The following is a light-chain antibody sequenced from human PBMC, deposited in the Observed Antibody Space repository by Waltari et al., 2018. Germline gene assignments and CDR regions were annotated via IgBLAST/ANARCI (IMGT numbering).Light chain of an antibody. V-gene: IGLV2-8*01. J-gene: IGLJ1*01. Sequence: QSALTQPPSASGSPGQSVTIPCTGTSSDVGGYNYAPWYQQHPGKAPKLILYAVSKRPSGVPDRFSGSKSGNTASLTVSGLQAEDEADYYCSSYAGSNNYVFGTGTKVTVL. CDR1: SSDVGGYNY. CDR2: AVS. CDR3: SSYAGSNNYV.